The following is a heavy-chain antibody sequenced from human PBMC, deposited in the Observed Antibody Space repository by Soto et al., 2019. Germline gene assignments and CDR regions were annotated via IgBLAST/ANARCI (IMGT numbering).Heavy chain of an antibody. CDR1: GYRFTSSW. CDR2: IYPGDSDT. V-gene: IGHV5-51*01. D-gene: IGHD1-1*01. J-gene: IGHJ4*02. CDR3: ARLPGIVAPGTVFLDN. Sequence: LTISCKASGYRFTSSWIGWVRQVPGKGLEWMGIIYPGDSDTRYRPSFQGQVTISADKSSSTAYLQWNSLQASDTAMYYCARLPGIVAPGTVFLDNWGQGTMVTVSS.